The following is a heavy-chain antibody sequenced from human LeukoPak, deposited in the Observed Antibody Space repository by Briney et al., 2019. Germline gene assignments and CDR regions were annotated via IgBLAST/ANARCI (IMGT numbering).Heavy chain of an antibody. J-gene: IGHJ5*02. CDR3: ARGGNYWPQWWFDP. Sequence: SETLSLTCAVYGGSFGGYYWSWIRQPPGKGLEWIGYIYYTGSTSYNPSLKSRVTMSLDASKNQFSLELNSVTPADTAVYYCARGGNYWPQWWFDPWGRGTLVSVSS. D-gene: IGHD1-26*01. V-gene: IGHV4-59*01. CDR1: GGSFGGYY. CDR2: IYYTGST.